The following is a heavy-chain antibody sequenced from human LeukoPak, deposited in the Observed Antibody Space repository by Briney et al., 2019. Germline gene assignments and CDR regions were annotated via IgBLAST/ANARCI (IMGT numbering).Heavy chain of an antibody. CDR3: ARGLMVRGVSVRPYNWFDP. Sequence: ASVTVSFKASVYTFTSYDINWVRPATRQGPEWMGWMNPNSGNTGYAHKFPGRVTMTSNTSISTAYMELSSLRSEDTAVYYCARGLMVRGVSVRPYNWFDPWGQGTLVTVSS. CDR1: VYTFTSYD. J-gene: IGHJ5*02. D-gene: IGHD3-10*01. V-gene: IGHV1-8*01. CDR2: MNPNSGNT.